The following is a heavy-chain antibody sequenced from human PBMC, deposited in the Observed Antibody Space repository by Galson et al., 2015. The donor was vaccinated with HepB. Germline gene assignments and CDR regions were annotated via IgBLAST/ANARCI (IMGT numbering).Heavy chain of an antibody. Sequence: SVKVSCKASGSTFTGYYMHWVRQAPGQGLEWMGWINPNSGGTNYAQKFQGRVTMTRDTSISTAYMELSRPRSDDTAVYYCARRNYGDYETTYGMDVWGQGTTVTVSS. CDR3: ARRNYGDYETTYGMDV. J-gene: IGHJ6*02. V-gene: IGHV1-2*02. CDR1: GSTFTGYY. CDR2: INPNSGGT. D-gene: IGHD4-17*01.